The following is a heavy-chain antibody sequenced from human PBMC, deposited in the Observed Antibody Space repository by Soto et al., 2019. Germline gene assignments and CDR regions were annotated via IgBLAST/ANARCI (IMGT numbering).Heavy chain of an antibody. CDR1: GYTFTSYG. J-gene: IGHJ4*02. CDR2: ISAYNGNT. Sequence: GASVKVSCKASGYTFTSYGISWVRQAPGQGLEWMGWISAYNGNTNYAQKLQGRVTMTTDTSTSTACMELRSLRSDDTAVYYCARDSYYFRSPNYFDYWGQGTLVTVSS. CDR3: ARDSYYFRSPNYFDY. D-gene: IGHD3-10*01. V-gene: IGHV1-18*01.